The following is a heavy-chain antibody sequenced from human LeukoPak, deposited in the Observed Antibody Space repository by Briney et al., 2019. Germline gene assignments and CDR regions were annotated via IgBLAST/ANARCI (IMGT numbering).Heavy chain of an antibody. J-gene: IGHJ6*02. CDR3: TKDANTYYDFWSGYPHYYFGMDV. CDR1: GLTFNSNG. V-gene: IGHV3-30*18. Sequence: GGSLRLSCAASGLTFNSNGLHWVRQAPGKGLEWVAVISHDGGEESYGDSVKGRFTISRDNSKNTLYLQINNLRPEDTAVYFCTKDANTYYDFWSGYPHYYFGMDVWGQGTTVSVSS. D-gene: IGHD3-3*01. CDR2: ISHDGGEE.